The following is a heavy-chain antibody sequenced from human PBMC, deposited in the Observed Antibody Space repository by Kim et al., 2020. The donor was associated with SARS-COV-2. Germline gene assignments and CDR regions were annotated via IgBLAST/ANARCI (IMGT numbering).Heavy chain of an antibody. D-gene: IGHD4-17*01. Sequence: GGSLRLSCVASGFTFTTYAMNWVRQAPGKGLEWVSGISGGGGSTYYAESVKGRFTISRDSSKNTLYLQMNSLRVEDTAVYYCAKDLRGTTQTTGWDFFDFWGQGTLVTVSS. J-gene: IGHJ4*02. V-gene: IGHV3-23*01. CDR3: AKDLRGTTQTTGWDFFDF. CDR2: ISGGGGST. CDR1: GFTFTTYA.